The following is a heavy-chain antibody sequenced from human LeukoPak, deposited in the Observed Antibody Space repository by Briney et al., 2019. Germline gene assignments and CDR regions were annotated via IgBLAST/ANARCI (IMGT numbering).Heavy chain of an antibody. V-gene: IGHV4-34*08. CDR3: VIMAGY. J-gene: IGHJ4*02. Sequence: GSLRLSCAASGFTVSSNYMGWVRQAPGKGLEWIGEINHSGSTNYNPSLKSRVTISVDTSKNQFSLKLSSVTAADTAVYYCVIMAGYWGQGTLVTVSS. CDR1: GFTVSSNY. D-gene: IGHD4/OR15-4a*01. CDR2: INHSGST.